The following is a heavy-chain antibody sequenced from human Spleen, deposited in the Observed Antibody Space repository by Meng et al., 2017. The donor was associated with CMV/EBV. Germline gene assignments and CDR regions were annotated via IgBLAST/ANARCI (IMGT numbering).Heavy chain of an antibody. D-gene: IGHD2-2*01. CDR1: GLTFNGYA. CDR2: ISASGDKT. J-gene: IGHJ4*02. CDR3: SPLAAALDQFDY. V-gene: IGHV3-23*01. Sequence: GESLKISCTVSGLTFNGYAMSWVRQAPGRGLEWVSGISASGDKTYYADSVRGRLTISRDNSNNTLFLQLNSLRAEDTAVYYCSPLAAALDQFDYWGPGTLVTVSS.